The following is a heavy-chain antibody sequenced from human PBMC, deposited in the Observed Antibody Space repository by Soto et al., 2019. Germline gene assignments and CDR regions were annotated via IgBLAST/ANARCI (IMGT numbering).Heavy chain of an antibody. Sequence: GGSLRLSCAASGFTFSSYSMNWVRQAPGKGLEWVSSISSSSSYIYYADSVKGRFTISRDNAKNSLYLQMNSLRAEDTAVYYCARDPIYYYDSSGPALDYWGHGTLVTVSS. CDR1: GFTFSSYS. J-gene: IGHJ4*01. CDR2: ISSSSSYI. D-gene: IGHD3-22*01. V-gene: IGHV3-21*01. CDR3: ARDPIYYYDSSGPALDY.